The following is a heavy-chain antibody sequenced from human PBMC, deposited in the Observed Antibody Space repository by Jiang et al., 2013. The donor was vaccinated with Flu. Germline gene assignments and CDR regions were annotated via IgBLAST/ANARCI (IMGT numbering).Heavy chain of an antibody. D-gene: IGHD6-6*01. CDR1: GYTFSKSW. CDR3: ARHNFINIKSGVAAQAFET. J-gene: IGHJ3*02. V-gene: IGHV5-51*01. CDR2: IYPDDSDT. Sequence: GAEVKKPGESLKISCQASGYTFSKSWIGWVRQMPGKGLECMGIIYPDDSDTKYSPSFQGQVTITADKSITTAYLQWNSLKASDTAMYFCARHNFINIKSGVAAQAFETRGQGTMVTVTS.